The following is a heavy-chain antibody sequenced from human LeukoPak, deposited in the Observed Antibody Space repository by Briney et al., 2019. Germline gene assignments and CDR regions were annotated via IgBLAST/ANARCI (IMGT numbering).Heavy chain of an antibody. J-gene: IGHJ5*02. CDR1: GGSISSGGYS. CDR3: ARDRGGYDSSGYVFDP. V-gene: IGHV4-30-4*07. Sequence: PSETLSLTCAVSGGSISSGGYSWSWIRQPPGKGLEWIGYIYYSGSTYYNPSLKSRVTISVDTSKNQFSLKLSSVTAADTAVYYCARDRGGYDSSGYVFDPWGQGTLVTVSS. CDR2: IYYSGST. D-gene: IGHD3-22*01.